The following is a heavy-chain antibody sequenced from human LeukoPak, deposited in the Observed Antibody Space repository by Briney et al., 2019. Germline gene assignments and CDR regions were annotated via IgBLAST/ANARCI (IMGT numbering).Heavy chain of an antibody. V-gene: IGHV4-34*01. CDR3: ARGRDDSSSWYEFSGFDY. CDR2: INQRGST. CDR1: GGSFRGYY. Sequence: SETLSLTCAVYGGSFRGYYWSWIRQPPGKGLEWIGEINQRGSTNYNPSLKSRVTISVDTSENQFSLQLSSVTAADTAVYYCARGRDDSSSWYEFSGFDYWGQGTLVTVSS. D-gene: IGHD6-13*01. J-gene: IGHJ4*02.